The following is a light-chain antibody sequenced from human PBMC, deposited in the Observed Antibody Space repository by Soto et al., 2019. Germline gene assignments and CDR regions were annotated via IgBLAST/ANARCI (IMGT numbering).Light chain of an antibody. J-gene: IGLJ2*01. Sequence: QSVLTQPRSVSGSPGQSVTISCTGTNSDVGGYNYVSWYQQYPGKAPKLMIYDVSKRPSGVPDRFSGSKSGNTASLTISGLQAEDEADYYCYSYAGSYVLFGGGTKLTVL. CDR3: YSYAGSYVL. V-gene: IGLV2-11*01. CDR1: NSDVGGYNY. CDR2: DVS.